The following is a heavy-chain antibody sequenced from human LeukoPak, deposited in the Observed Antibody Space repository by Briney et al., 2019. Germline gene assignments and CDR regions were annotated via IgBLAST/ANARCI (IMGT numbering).Heavy chain of an antibody. Sequence: GRSLRLSCAASGFTFEDHVMHWVRQAPGKGLEWVSSISWSGDRMGYADAVRGRFTISRDNAKNSLFLQMNSLRVEDTALYYCAKDLGGSATTVWGQGTLVTVSS. J-gene: IGHJ4*02. CDR1: GFTFEDHV. V-gene: IGHV3-9*01. D-gene: IGHD2-2*01. CDR2: ISWSGDRM. CDR3: AKDLGGSATTV.